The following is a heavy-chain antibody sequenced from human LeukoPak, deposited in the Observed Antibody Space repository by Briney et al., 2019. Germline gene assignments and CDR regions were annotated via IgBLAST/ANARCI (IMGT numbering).Heavy chain of an antibody. CDR1: GFTFSSYA. V-gene: IGHV3-64*01. J-gene: IGHJ5*02. CDR3: ARDPRGYCSS. CDR2: ISSNGGST. Sequence: PGGSLRLSCAASGFTFSSYAMHWVRQAPGKGLEYVSAISSNGGSTYYANSVKDRFTISRDNSKNTLYLQMGSLRAEDMAVYYCARDPRGYCSSWGQGTLVTVSS. D-gene: IGHD6-13*01.